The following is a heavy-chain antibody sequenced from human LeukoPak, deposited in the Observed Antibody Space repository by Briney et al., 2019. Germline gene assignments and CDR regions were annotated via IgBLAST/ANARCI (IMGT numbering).Heavy chain of an antibody. Sequence: GRSLRLSCAVSGFTVNSNYMSWVRQAPGKGLEWVSVIYSDGSTYYADSVKGRFTISRDNSKNTLYLQMNSLRAEDTAVYYCARAEILWFGESGYYMDVWGKGTTVTISS. V-gene: IGHV3-53*01. D-gene: IGHD3-10*01. CDR1: GFTVNSNY. J-gene: IGHJ6*03. CDR3: ARAEILWFGESGYYMDV. CDR2: IYSDGST.